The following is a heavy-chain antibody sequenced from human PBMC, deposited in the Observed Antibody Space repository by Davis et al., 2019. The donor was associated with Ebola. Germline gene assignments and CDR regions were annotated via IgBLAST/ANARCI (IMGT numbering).Heavy chain of an antibody. J-gene: IGHJ4*01. V-gene: IGHV5-51*01. D-gene: IGHD5-24*01. CDR2: IYPSDSDT. CDR1: GYSFATYW. CDR3: ARPYNSGFDY. Sequence: GESLKISCKGSGYSFATYWIGWVRQMPGKGLEWMGTIYPSDSDTRYSPSFQGQVTISADKSINTAYLQWSSLKASDTAMYFCARPYNSGFDYWGHGTLVTVSS.